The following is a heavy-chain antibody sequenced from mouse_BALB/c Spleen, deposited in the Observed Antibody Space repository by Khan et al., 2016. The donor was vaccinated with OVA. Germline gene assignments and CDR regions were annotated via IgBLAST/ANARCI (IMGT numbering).Heavy chain of an antibody. CDR2: IDPANGNT. Sequence: VQLKESGAELVKPGASVKLSCTASGFNIKDTYMHWVKQRPEQGLEWIGRIDPANGNTKYDPKFQGKATITADTSSNTAYLQLSSLTSEDTAVYYCARNGGYYYAMDYWGQGTSGTVSS. V-gene: IGHV14-3*02. CDR1: GFNIKDTY. CDR3: ARNGGYYYAMDY. J-gene: IGHJ4*01.